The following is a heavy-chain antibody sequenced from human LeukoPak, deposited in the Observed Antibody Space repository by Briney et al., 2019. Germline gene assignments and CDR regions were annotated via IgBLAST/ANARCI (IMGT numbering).Heavy chain of an antibody. J-gene: IGHJ5*02. CDR2: INPNSGGT. CDR1: GYTFTGYY. D-gene: IGHD6-6*01. Sequence: RASVKVSCKASGYTFTGYYMHWVRQAPGQGLEWMGWINPNSGGTNYAQKFQGRVTMTRDTSISTAYMELSRLRSDDTAVYYCARETLSPEYSSSYKLNNWFDPWGQGTLVTVSS. V-gene: IGHV1-2*02. CDR3: ARETLSPEYSSSYKLNNWFDP.